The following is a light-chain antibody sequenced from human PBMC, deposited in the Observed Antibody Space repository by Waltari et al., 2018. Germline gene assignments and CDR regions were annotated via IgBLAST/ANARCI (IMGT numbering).Light chain of an antibody. J-gene: IGKJ4*01. CDR2: WAS. CDR3: QQYYSTPFT. CDR1: QTLLYSSTNKKY. Sequence: DIVMTQSPDSLPVSLGERATLNCKSSQTLLYSSTNKKYIAWYQQKPGQSPKLLIYWASTRESGVPDRFSGSGSGTDFTLTISSLQTEDVAVYYCQQYYSTPFTFGGGTKVEIK. V-gene: IGKV4-1*01.